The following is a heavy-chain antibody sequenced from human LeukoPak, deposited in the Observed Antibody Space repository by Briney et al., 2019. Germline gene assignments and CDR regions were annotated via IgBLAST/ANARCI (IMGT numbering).Heavy chain of an antibody. Sequence: GGSLRLSCAASGFTFSSYSVNWVRQAPGKGLEWVSSISSSSSYIYYADSVKGRFTISRDSAKNSLYLQMNSLRAEDTAVYYCARDRIAAAGTIFDYWGQGTLVTVSS. CDR2: ISSSSSYI. CDR1: GFTFSSYS. V-gene: IGHV3-21*01. J-gene: IGHJ4*02. CDR3: ARDRIAAAGTIFDY. D-gene: IGHD6-13*01.